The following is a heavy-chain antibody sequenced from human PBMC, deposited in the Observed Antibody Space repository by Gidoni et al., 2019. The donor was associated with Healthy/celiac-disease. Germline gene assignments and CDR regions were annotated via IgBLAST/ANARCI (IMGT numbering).Heavy chain of an antibody. CDR2: ISYDGSNK. CDR3: ARDPAYSSSSEVAR. CDR1: GFTFSSYA. D-gene: IGHD6-6*01. V-gene: IGHV3-30-3*01. Sequence: QVQLVESGGGVVQPGRSLRLSCAASGFTFSSYAMHWVRQAPGKGLAWVAVISYDGSNKYYADSVKGRFTISRDNSKNTLYLQMNSLRAEDTAVYYCARDPAYSSSSEVARWGQGTLVTVSS. J-gene: IGHJ4*02.